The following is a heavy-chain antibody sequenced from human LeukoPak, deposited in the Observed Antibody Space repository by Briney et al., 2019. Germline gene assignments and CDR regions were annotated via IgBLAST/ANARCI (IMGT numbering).Heavy chain of an antibody. V-gene: IGHV1-2*04. J-gene: IGHJ4*02. Sequence: ASVKLSCKASGYTFTGYYMHWVRQATGQGLEWMGWINPNSGGINYAQRFQGWVTMTRDASISAASMELSRLRSDDTAVYYCARVPGYCSSTSCPYYFDYWGQGTLVTVSS. CDR1: GYTFTGYY. D-gene: IGHD2-2*01. CDR2: INPNSGGI. CDR3: ARVPGYCSSTSCPYYFDY.